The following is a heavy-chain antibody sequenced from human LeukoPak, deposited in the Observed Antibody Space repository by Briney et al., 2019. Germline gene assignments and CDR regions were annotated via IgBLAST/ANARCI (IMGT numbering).Heavy chain of an antibody. V-gene: IGHV3-23*01. CDR3: ARDPNGDYIGAFDM. CDR2: IRGGGGSA. CDR1: GFTFSAYA. D-gene: IGHD4-17*01. Sequence: GGSLRLSCTASGFTFSAYAMMWVRQAPGKGPEWVSAIRGGGGSAFYADSVKGRSTISRDNSKYTLFLQMNSLRAEDTAVYYCARDPNGDYIGAFDMWGPGTMVTVSS. J-gene: IGHJ3*02.